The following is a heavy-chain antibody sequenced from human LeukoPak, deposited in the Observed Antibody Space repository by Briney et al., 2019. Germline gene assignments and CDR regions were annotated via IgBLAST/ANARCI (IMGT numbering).Heavy chain of an antibody. V-gene: IGHV1-24*01. CDR2: FDPEDGET. D-gene: IGHD6-19*01. Sequence: GASVKVSYKVSGYTLTELSMHWVRQAPGKGLEWMGGFDPEDGETIYAQKFQGRVTMTEDTSTDTAYMELSSLRSEDTAVYYCAIAVAGVGFVDYWGQGTLVTVSS. J-gene: IGHJ4*02. CDR1: GYTLTELS. CDR3: AIAVAGVGFVDY.